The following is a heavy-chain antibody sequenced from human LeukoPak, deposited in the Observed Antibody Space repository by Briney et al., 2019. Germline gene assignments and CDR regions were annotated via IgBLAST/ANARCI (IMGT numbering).Heavy chain of an antibody. J-gene: IGHJ4*02. D-gene: IGHD3-10*01. Sequence: SETLSLTCAVYGGSFSGYYWSWIRQPPGKGLEWIGSIYYSGSTYYNPSLKSRVTISVDTSKNQFSLKLSSVTAADTAVYYCARVGRWFGEFFDYWGQGTLVTVSS. CDR2: IYYSGST. CDR1: GGSFSGYY. CDR3: ARVGRWFGEFFDY. V-gene: IGHV4-34*01.